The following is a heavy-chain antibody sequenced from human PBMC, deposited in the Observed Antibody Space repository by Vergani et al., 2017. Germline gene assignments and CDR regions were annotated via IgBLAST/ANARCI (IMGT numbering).Heavy chain of an antibody. CDR2: INHSGST. V-gene: IGHV4-34*01. J-gene: IGHJ4*02. CDR1: GGSFSGYY. D-gene: IGHD6-13*01. Sequence: QVQLQQWGAGLLKPSETLSLTCAVYGGSFSGYYWSWIRQPPGKGLEWIGEINHSGSTNYNPSLKSRVTISVDTSKNQFSLKLSSVTAADTAVYYCAREFSSSWGPPGNWGQGTLVTVSS. CDR3: AREFSSSWGPPGN.